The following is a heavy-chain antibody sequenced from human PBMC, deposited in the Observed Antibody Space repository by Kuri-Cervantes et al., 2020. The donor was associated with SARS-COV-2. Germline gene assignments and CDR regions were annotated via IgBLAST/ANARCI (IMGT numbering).Heavy chain of an antibody. D-gene: IGHD3-22*01. Sequence: SVKVSCKASVYTFTGYYMHWVRQAPGQGLEWMGWINPNRGGTNYAQKFQGWVTMTSDTSISTVYMELSRLRSDDTDVDYCARYYYDSRGYVSFDYWGRGNPVTVSS. J-gene: IGHJ4*02. V-gene: IGHV1-2*04. CDR1: VYTFTGYY. CDR3: ARYYYDSRGYVSFDY. CDR2: INPNRGGT.